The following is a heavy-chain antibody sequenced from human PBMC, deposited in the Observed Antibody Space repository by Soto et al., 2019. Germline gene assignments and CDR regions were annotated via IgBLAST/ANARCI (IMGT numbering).Heavy chain of an antibody. CDR3: VRRHVSATGIDWFDP. D-gene: IGHD6-13*01. J-gene: IGHJ5*02. CDR2: INAANGDT. V-gene: IGHV1-3*01. Sequence: ASVKVSCKASGYTFTSYGIHWVRQAPGQRLEWMGWINAANGDTIYSPKFQGRVTITRDTSATTAYMELSSLRSEDTAVYYCVRRHVSATGIDWFDPWGQGTLVTVSS. CDR1: GYTFTSYG.